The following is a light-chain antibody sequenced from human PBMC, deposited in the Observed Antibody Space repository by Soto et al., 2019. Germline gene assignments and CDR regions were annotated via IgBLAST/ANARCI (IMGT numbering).Light chain of an antibody. CDR2: EGS. V-gene: IGLV2-23*01. Sequence: QSALTQPASVSGSPGQSITISCTGTSSDVWSYNLVSWYQHHPGKAPKLMIYEGSKRPSGVSNRFSGSKSGNTASLTISGFQAEDEADYYCCSYAGGNTFVFGTGTKVTVL. J-gene: IGLJ1*01. CDR1: SSDVWSYNL. CDR3: CSYAGGNTFV.